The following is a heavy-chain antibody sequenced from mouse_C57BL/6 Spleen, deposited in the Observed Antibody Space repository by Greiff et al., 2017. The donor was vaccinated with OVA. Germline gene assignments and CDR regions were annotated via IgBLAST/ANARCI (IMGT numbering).Heavy chain of an antibody. CDR3: ARRDTTVVFDY. CDR1: GYAFTNYL. V-gene: IGHV1-54*01. J-gene: IGHJ2*01. Sequence: VQLQQSGAELVRPGTSVKVSCKASGYAFTNYLIEWVKQRPGQGLEWIGVINPGSGGTNYNEKFKGKATLTADKSSSTAYMQLSSLTSEDSAVYFCARRDTTVVFDYWGKGTTRTVSS. D-gene: IGHD1-1*01. CDR2: INPGSGGT.